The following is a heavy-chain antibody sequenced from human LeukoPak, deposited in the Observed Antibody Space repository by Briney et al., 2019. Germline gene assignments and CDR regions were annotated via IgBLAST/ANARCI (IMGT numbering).Heavy chain of an antibody. Sequence: ASVKVSCKLSGDTLTELSMHWVRQSPGKGLEWMGWINPNSGGTNYAQKFQGRVTMTRDTSISTAYMELSRLRSDDTAVYYCARGGDSSGYAFDIWGQGTMVTVSS. CDR3: ARGGDSSGYAFDI. CDR2: INPNSGGT. CDR1: GDTLTELS. D-gene: IGHD3-22*01. V-gene: IGHV1-2*02. J-gene: IGHJ3*02.